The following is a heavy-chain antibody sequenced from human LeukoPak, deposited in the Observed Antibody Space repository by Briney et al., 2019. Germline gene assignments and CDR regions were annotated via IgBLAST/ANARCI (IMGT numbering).Heavy chain of an antibody. Sequence: SETLSLTCTVSGGSISSYYWSWIRQPAGKGLEWIGRIYTSGSTNYNPSLRSRVTMSVDTSKNQFSLKLSSVTAADTAVYYCARLGYQLPYYYYYYMDVWGKGTTVTVSS. CDR1: GGSISSYY. D-gene: IGHD2-2*01. J-gene: IGHJ6*03. CDR3: ARLGYQLPYYYYYYMDV. V-gene: IGHV4-4*07. CDR2: IYTSGST.